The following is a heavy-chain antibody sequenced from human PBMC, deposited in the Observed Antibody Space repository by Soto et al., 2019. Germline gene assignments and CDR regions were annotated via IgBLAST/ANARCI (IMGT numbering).Heavy chain of an antibody. Sequence: GGSLRLACAASGFTFSSYGMHGVRQAPGKGLEWVAVIWYDGSNKYYADSVKGRFTISRDNSKNTLYLQMNSLRAEDTAVYYCARDLSYLSTYYYGMDVWGQGTTVTVSS. CDR2: IWYDGSNK. D-gene: IGHD2-2*02. CDR1: GFTFSSYG. V-gene: IGHV3-33*01. CDR3: ARDLSYLSTYYYGMDV. J-gene: IGHJ6*02.